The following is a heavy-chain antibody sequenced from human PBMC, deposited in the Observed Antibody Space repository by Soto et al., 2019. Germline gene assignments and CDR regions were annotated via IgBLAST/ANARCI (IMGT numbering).Heavy chain of an antibody. CDR2: VFSNDAK. CDR1: GFSLSHIRVG. D-gene: IGHD5-12*01. CDR3: ARIERYSTYEYFDF. Sequence: SGPTLVNPTETLTLTCNVSGFSLSHIRVGVGWIRQPPGKALEWLAHVFSNDAKSYSPSLKGRLTISRDTFRSQVVLTMTNVDPVDTATYFCARIERYSTYEYFDFWGQGTLVTVSS. V-gene: IGHV2-26*01. J-gene: IGHJ4*02.